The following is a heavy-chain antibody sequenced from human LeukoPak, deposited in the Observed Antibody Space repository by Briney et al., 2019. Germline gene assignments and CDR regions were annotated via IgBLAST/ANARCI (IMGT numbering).Heavy chain of an antibody. CDR3: ARGNRGYNWNDVPIRYYYYYSMDV. V-gene: IGHV4-34*01. Sequence: SETLSLTCAVYGGSFSGYYWSWMRQPPGKGLEWIGEINHSGSTNYNPSLKSRVTISVDTSKNQFSLKLSSVTAADTAVYYCARGNRGYNWNDVPIRYYYYYSMDVWGKGTTVTVSS. CDR2: INHSGST. CDR1: GGSFSGYY. D-gene: IGHD1-1*01. J-gene: IGHJ6*03.